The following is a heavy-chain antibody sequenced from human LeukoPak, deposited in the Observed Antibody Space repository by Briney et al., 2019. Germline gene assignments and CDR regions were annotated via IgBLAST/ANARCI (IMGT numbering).Heavy chain of an antibody. V-gene: IGHV1-18*01. J-gene: IGHJ3*02. D-gene: IGHD6-19*01. CDR2: ISAYNGNT. CDR3: ATEHPHAYSSGSDAFDI. CDR1: GYTLTSYG. Sequence: GASVKVSCKASGYTLTSYGISWVRQAPGQGLEWMGWISAYNGNTNYAQKLQGRVTMTTDTSTSTAYMELRSLRSDDTAVYYCATEHPHAYSSGSDAFDIWGQGTMVTVSS.